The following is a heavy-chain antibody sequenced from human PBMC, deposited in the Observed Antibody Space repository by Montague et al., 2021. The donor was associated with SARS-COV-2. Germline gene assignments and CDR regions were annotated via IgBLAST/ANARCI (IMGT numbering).Heavy chain of an antibody. Sequence: SETLSLTCAVYGESFSGYYWTWIRQPPGKGLEWIGDINHRGSTKYNPSLKSRVTISVDTSKNQFSLRLSFVTAADTAVYYCARGHQGTTMIVVVMVGEQYYFDYWGQGTLVTVFS. CDR3: ARGHQGTTMIVVVMVGEQYYFDY. CDR1: GESFSGYY. V-gene: IGHV4-34*01. CDR2: INHRGST. J-gene: IGHJ4*02. D-gene: IGHD3-22*01.